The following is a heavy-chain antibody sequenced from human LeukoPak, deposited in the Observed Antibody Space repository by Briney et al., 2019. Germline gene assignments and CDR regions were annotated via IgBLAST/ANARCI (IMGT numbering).Heavy chain of an antibody. CDR1: GYTLIASS. Sequence: LGASVKDSCKVSGYTLIASSWQCGLQAPGKGLEWMGGFDPEDGETIYAQKFQGRVTMTEDTSTDTAYMELSSLRSEDTAVYYCATAGYCSGGSCYTDYWGQGTLVTVSS. D-gene: IGHD2-15*01. CDR2: FDPEDGET. CDR3: ATAGYCSGGSCYTDY. J-gene: IGHJ4*02. V-gene: IGHV1-24*01.